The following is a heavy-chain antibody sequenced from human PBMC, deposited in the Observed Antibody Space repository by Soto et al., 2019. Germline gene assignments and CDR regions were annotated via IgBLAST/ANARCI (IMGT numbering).Heavy chain of an antibody. D-gene: IGHD5-18*01. V-gene: IGHV3-33*06. CDR3: AKGGYNYGFLFDC. J-gene: IGHJ4*02. Sequence: GGSLRLSCAAPGFMFTNHGMHWVRQAPGKGLEWVAVIWSDGNKRYYADSVKGRFTISRDNSKNTLYLQMNSLRAEDTAVYYCAKGGYNYGFLFDCWGQGTLVTVSS. CDR1: GFMFTNHG. CDR2: IWSDGNKR.